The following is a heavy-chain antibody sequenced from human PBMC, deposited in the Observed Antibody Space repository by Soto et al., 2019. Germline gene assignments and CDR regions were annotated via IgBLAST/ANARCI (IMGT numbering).Heavy chain of an antibody. J-gene: IGHJ3*02. CDR3: ARYDYIWGSYRNDAFDI. Sequence: QVQLVQSGAEVKKPGSSVKVSCKASGGTFSSYTISWVRQAPGQGLEWMGRIIPILGIANYAQKFQGRVTITADKSTSTAYMELSSLRSEETAVYYCARYDYIWGSYRNDAFDIWGQGTMVTVSS. V-gene: IGHV1-69*02. CDR2: IIPILGIA. CDR1: GGTFSSYT. D-gene: IGHD3-16*02.